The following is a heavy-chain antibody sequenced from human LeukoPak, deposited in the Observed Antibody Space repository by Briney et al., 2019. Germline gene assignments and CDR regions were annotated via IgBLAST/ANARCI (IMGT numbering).Heavy chain of an antibody. J-gene: IGHJ4*02. CDR3: ARDLRRTVTTWYFDY. CDR1: GGTFSSYA. CDR2: IIPILGIA. D-gene: IGHD4-17*01. Sequence: ASVKVSCKASGGTFSSYAISWVRQAPGQGLEWMGRIIPILGIANYAQKFQGRVTITADKSTSTAYMELSSLRSEDTAVYYCARDLRRTVTTWYFDYWGRGTLVTVSS. V-gene: IGHV1-69*04.